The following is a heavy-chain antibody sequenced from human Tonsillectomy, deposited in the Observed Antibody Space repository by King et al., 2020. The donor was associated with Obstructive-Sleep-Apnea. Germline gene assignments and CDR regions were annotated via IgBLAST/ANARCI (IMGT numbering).Heavy chain of an antibody. CDR1: GYTFNAFY. D-gene: IGHD3-10*01. CDR2: INPNSGDT. V-gene: IGHV1-2*05. J-gene: IGHJ6*02. Sequence: VQLVESGADVKKPGASVKVSCKASGYTFNAFYIHWLRLAPGQGLEWLGRINPNSGDTSYPQKFQGRVTLTRETSISTAYMELRSLTSDDTVVYYCAREARFGDSDHSAMDVWGQGTTDTVSS. CDR3: AREARFGDSDHSAMDV.